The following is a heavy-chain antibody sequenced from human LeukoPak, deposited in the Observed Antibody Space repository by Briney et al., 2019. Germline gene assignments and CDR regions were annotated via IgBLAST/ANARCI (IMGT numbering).Heavy chain of an antibody. CDR2: ISGSDYST. J-gene: IGHJ4*02. CDR1: GFTFSSYA. CDR3: AKDAGGFGGQFDY. D-gene: IGHD3-10*01. V-gene: IGHV3-23*01. Sequence: GGSLRLSCAASGFTFSSYAMSWVRQAPGKGQEWVSAISGSDYSTYYADSVKGRFTLSRDNSKNTLYLQMNSLRAEDTALYYCAKDAGGFGGQFDYWGQGTLVTVSS.